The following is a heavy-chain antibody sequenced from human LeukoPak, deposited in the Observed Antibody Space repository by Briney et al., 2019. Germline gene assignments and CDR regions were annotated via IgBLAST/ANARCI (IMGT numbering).Heavy chain of an antibody. CDR1: GFTFSSYA. J-gene: IGHJ6*03. V-gene: IGHV3-23*01. CDR2: ISGSGGST. CDR3: AKLGAGAWDYYYYYMDV. Sequence: PGGSLRLSCAASGFTFSSYAMSWVRQAPGKGLEWVSAISGSGGSTYYADSVKGRFTISRDNSKNTLYLQMNSLRAEDTAVYYCAKLGAGAWDYYYYYMDVWGKGTTVTVSS. D-gene: IGHD1-26*01.